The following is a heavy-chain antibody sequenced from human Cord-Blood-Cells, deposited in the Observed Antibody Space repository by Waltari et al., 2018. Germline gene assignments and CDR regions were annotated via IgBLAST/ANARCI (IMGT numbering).Heavy chain of an antibody. CDR1: GFTFDDYA. D-gene: IGHD7-27*01. V-gene: IGHV3-9*01. CDR2: ISWISGSI. Sequence: EVQLVESGGGLVQPGRSLRLSCAASGFTFDDYAMHWVRQAQGKGMGWVSGISWISGSIGYAGSVKGRFTMSRDNAKNALYLQMNSLRAEDTALYYCAKDIAGDGGDAFDIWGQGTMVTVSS. J-gene: IGHJ3*02. CDR3: AKDIAGDGGDAFDI.